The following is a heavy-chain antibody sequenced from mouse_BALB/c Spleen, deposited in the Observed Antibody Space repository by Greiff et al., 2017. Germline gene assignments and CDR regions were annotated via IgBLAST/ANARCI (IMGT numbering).Heavy chain of an antibody. CDR1: GYTFTSYW. CDR3: ARLWLLTYAMDY. D-gene: IGHD2-3*01. V-gene: IGHV1S81*02. CDR2: INPSNGRT. Sequence: QVQLQQPGAELVKPGASVKLSCKASGYTFTSYWMHWVKQRPGQGLEWIGEINPSNGRTNYNEKFKSKATLTVDKSSSTAYMQLSSLTSEDSAVYYCARLWLLTYAMDYWGQGTSVTVSS. J-gene: IGHJ4*01.